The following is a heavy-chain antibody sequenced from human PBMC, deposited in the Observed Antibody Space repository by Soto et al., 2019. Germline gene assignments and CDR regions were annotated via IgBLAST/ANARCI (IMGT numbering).Heavy chain of an antibody. V-gene: IGHV4-31*03. D-gene: IGHD2-21*02. Sequence: QVQLQESGPGLVKPSQTLSLTCTVSGGSISSGGYYWSWIRQHPGKGLEWIGYIYYSGSTYYNPSLKSRVTISVDTSKNQFSLKLSSVTAADTAVYYCAREAYCGGDCYSSWFDPWGQGTLVTVSS. CDR1: GGSISSGGYY. J-gene: IGHJ5*02. CDR3: AREAYCGGDCYSSWFDP. CDR2: IYYSGST.